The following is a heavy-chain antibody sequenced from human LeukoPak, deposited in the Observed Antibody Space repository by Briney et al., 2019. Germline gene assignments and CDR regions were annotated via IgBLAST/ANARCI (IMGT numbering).Heavy chain of an antibody. D-gene: IGHD2-2*01. CDR1: GFTFSSYA. Sequence: GGSLRLPCAASGFTFSSYARDWVRQAPGKGLEWVSVISVSGGGPFYADSVKGHFTISRDNSKDTLHLQMNSLRAEDTAVYYCAKDFVPAAMFAWFDDWGQGTLVTVPS. CDR2: ISVSGGGP. CDR3: AKDFVPAAMFAWFDD. V-gene: IGHV3-23*01. J-gene: IGHJ4*02.